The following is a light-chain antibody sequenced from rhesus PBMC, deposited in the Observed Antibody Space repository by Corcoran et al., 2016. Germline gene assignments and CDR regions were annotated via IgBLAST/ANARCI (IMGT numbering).Light chain of an antibody. CDR3: QQYTSAPYS. CDR2: YAS. J-gene: IGKJ2*01. Sequence: DIQMTQSPSSLSASVGDRVTITCRASQGISSYLAWYQQKPGKAPKPLIYYASNLESGVPSRFSGSGSGTEFTLTISSLQPEDFATYYCQQYTSAPYSFGQGTKVEIK. CDR1: QGISSY. V-gene: IGKV1-37*01.